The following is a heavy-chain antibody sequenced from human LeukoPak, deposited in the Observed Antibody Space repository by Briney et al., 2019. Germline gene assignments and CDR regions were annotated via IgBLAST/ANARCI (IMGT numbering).Heavy chain of an antibody. CDR2: IIPIFGTA. V-gene: IGHV1-69*01. CDR1: GGTFSSYA. Sequence: GSSVKVSCKASGGTFSSYAISWVRQAPGQGLEWMGGIIPIFGTANYAQKFQGRVTITADESTGTAYMELSSLRSEDTAVYYCARDWREMATINDAFDIWGQGTMVTVSS. CDR3: ARDWREMATINDAFDI. J-gene: IGHJ3*02. D-gene: IGHD5-24*01.